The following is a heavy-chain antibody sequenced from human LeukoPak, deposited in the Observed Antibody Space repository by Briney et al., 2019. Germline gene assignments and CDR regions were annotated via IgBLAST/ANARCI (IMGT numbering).Heavy chain of an antibody. J-gene: IGHJ5*02. V-gene: IGHV3-23*01. CDR2: VVGGGTT. Sequence: GGSLRLSCAASGFTFSTFAMTWVRQAPGQGLEWVSGVVGGGTTYYADSVKGRFTLSKDNSKKTVYLQMNSLRVEDTAIYYCAKDLHYNDGRWEFDPWGQGTLVTVSS. D-gene: IGHD5-24*01. CDR3: AKDLHYNDGRWEFDP. CDR1: GFTFSTFA.